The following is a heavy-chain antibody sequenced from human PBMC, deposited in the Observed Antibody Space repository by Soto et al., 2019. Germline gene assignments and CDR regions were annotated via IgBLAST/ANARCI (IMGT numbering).Heavy chain of an antibody. CDR2: INHSGST. V-gene: IGHV4-34*01. Sequence: QVQLQQWGAGLLKPSETLSLTCAVYGGSFSGYYWSWIRQPPGKGLEWIGEINHSGSTNYNPSLKSRVTISVDTSKNQFSLKHSSVTAADTAVYYCARGSWGYYDSSGYSDYWGQGTLVTVS. CDR1: GGSFSGYY. CDR3: ARGSWGYYDSSGYSDY. D-gene: IGHD3-22*01. J-gene: IGHJ4*02.